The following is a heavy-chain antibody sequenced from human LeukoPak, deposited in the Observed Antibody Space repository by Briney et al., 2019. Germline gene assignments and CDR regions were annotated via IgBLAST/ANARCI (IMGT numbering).Heavy chain of an antibody. CDR2: ITNSGGGP. J-gene: IGHJ5*02. CDR3: ASSSGSPNTDNWFDP. D-gene: IGHD3-10*01. V-gene: IGHV3-23*01. CDR1: GFTFSKYA. Sequence: GGSLRLSCAASGFTFSKYAMSWVRQAPGKGPEWVSGITNSGGGPSFADSVKGRFTISRDNSKNTLYLQMNSLRVEDTAVYYCASSSGSPNTDNWFDPWGQGTLVTVSS.